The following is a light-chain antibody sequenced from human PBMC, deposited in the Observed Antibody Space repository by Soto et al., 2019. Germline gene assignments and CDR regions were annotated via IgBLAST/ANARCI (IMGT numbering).Light chain of an antibody. CDR3: QQRSNWPPSIT. CDR2: DAS. Sequence: ASLSSSQGEESNLSRRAIQSVTTYLAWYQQKPGQAPRLLIYDASDRATGIPARFGGSGSGTDFTLTISSLEPEDFAVYYCQQRSNWPPSITCGQGTRLEIK. CDR1: QSVTTY. J-gene: IGKJ5*01. V-gene: IGKV3-11*01.